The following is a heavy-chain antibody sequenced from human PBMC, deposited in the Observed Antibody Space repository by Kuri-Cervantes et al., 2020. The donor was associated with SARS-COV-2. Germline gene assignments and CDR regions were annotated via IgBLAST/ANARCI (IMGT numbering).Heavy chain of an antibody. CDR3: ARGKVSGTYFGYFDY. V-gene: IGHV3-30*03. Sequence: GESLKISCAASGFTFSKYAVHWLRQAPGKGLEWVAIISFDGIDKYYGDSVKGRFTISRDNSKNTLYLQMNSLRAEDTAVYYCARGKVSGTYFGYFDYWGPGTLVTVSS. CDR2: ISFDGIDK. D-gene: IGHD1-26*01. CDR1: GFTFSKYA. J-gene: IGHJ4*02.